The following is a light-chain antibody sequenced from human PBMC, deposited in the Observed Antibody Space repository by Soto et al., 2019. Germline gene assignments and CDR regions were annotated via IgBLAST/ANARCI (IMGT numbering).Light chain of an antibody. V-gene: IGKV2-24*01. CDR1: QSLVHKDGNTY. J-gene: IGKJ1*01. CDR3: MQATQSPWT. CDR2: KVS. Sequence: DIVVTQTPLSSPVALGQAASISCRSSQSLVHKDGNTYLSWFHQRPGQPPRLLIYKVSVRFSGVPDRFSGSGAGTDFTLTISRVETEDVGVYYRMQATQSPWTFGQGTKVEIK.